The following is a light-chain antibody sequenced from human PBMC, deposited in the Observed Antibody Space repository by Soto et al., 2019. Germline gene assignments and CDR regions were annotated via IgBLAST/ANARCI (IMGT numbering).Light chain of an antibody. V-gene: IGKV3-20*01. CDR1: QSISITF. CDR3: QQYASSPWT. J-gene: IGKJ1*01. Sequence: DIVLTQSPGTLSLSPGDIATLSCRASQSISITFLAWYQQKPGQAPRLVFYGASGRATGIPDRFSGSGSGTDFTLPISRLEPEDFAVYYCQQYASSPWTFGQGTKVDIK. CDR2: GAS.